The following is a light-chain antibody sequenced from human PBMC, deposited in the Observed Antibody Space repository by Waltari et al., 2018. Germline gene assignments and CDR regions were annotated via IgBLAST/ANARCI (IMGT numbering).Light chain of an antibody. CDR2: GAS. V-gene: IGKV3D-15*01. Sequence: EIVMTQPPATLSVSPGERATLSCRASQSVSSTLALYQQKPGQPPRLLIYGASTRATATPARFSGSGSGTEFTLAISSLQSEDFAVYYCQQYYEWPLTFGGGTKVEIK. CDR3: QQYYEWPLT. J-gene: IGKJ4*01. CDR1: QSVSST.